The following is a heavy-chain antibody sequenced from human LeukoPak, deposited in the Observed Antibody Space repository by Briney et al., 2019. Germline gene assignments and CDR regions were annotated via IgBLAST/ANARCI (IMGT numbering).Heavy chain of an antibody. CDR3: AKVAAGFGPYYFDY. CDR2: ISWNSGSI. J-gene: IGHJ4*02. Sequence: GGSLRLSCAASGFTFDDYAMHWVRQAPGKGLEWVSGISWNSGSIGYADSVKGRFTISRDNAKNSLYLQMNSLRAEDTALYYCAKVAAGFGPYYFDYWGQGTLVTVSS. D-gene: IGHD3-10*01. V-gene: IGHV3-9*01. CDR1: GFTFDDYA.